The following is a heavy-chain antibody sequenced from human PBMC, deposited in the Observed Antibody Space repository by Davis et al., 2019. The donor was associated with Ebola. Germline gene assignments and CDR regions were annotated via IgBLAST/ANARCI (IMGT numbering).Heavy chain of an antibody. Sequence: GESLKISCAASGFTFSGSAMHWVRQASGKGLEWVGRIRSKANSYATAYAASVKGRFTISRDDSKNTAYLQMNSLKTEDTAVYYCTSDITIFGVAADYWGQGTLVTVS. CDR1: GFTFSGSA. D-gene: IGHD3-3*01. CDR3: TSDITIFGVAADY. V-gene: IGHV3-73*01. J-gene: IGHJ4*02. CDR2: IRSKANSYAT.